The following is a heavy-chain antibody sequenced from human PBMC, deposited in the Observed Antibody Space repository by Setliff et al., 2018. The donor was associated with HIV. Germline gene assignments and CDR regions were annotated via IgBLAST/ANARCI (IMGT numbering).Heavy chain of an antibody. CDR1: GDTFTSYD. Sequence: ASVKVSCKTSGDTFTSYDINWVRQAAGHGLEWMAWMNPISDHRGYAQKFQGRLTMTKDTSTSTVYMELSSLKSDDTAVYYCASGCLIGGSGPCRNFEFWGQGTLVTVSS. D-gene: IGHD3-9*01. CDR2: MNPISDHR. J-gene: IGHJ4*02. V-gene: IGHV1-8*02. CDR3: ASGCLIGGSGPCRNFEF.